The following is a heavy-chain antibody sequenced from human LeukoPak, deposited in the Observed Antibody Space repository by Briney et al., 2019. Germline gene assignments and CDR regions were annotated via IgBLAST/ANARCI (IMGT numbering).Heavy chain of an antibody. CDR3: ARDMGWNGLVDS. D-gene: IGHD1-1*01. CDR2: IYHSGST. V-gene: IGHV4-30-2*01. CDR1: GGSISSGGYY. Sequence: SETLSLTCTVSGGSISSGGYYWSWIRQPPGKGLEWIEYIYHSGSTYYNPSLKSRVTISVDRSKNQFSLKLSSVTAADTAVYYCARDMGWNGLVDSWGQGTLVTVSS. J-gene: IGHJ4*02.